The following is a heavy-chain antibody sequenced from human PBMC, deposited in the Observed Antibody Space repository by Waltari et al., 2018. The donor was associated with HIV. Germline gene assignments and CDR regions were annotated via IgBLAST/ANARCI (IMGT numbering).Heavy chain of an antibody. Sequence: QVNLVQSGAEVKKHGASVKISCEASGYSFRNYASNWVRQAPGQGLEWMGWISAYNRITKYAEKVQGRVTITTDTSTNTAYMEIRSLRSDDTAVYFCARGNSMLRMAELDYWGQGTLVTVSS. J-gene: IGHJ4*02. V-gene: IGHV1-18*01. CDR1: GYSFRNYA. CDR2: ISAYNRIT. CDR3: ARGNSMLRMAELDY. D-gene: IGHD3-10*02.